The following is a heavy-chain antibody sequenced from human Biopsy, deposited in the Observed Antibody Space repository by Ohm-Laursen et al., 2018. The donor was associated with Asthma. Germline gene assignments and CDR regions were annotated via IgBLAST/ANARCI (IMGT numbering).Heavy chain of an antibody. Sequence: SDTLSLTCAVSGASINSGGFFRNWIRQAPGKGPEVFGVSFYKGCTYYNPSLKRRVTISVDTSQNQFSLNLNSVTAADTAVYYCARDRMPTIIPDPYYYHGIDVWGQGTTVTVSS. CDR2: SFYKGCT. CDR3: ARDRMPTIIPDPYYYHGIDV. D-gene: IGHD2-21*01. CDR1: GASINSGGFF. V-gene: IGHV4-30-4*07. J-gene: IGHJ6*02.